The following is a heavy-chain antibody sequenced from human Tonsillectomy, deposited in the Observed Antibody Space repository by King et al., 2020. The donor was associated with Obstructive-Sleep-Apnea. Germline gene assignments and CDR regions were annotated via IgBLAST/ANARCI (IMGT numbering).Heavy chain of an antibody. CDR3: ARLSNSGWYRGTDWFDH. CDR1: GYSFTTYW. CDR2: ISPGDSDT. D-gene: IGHD6-19*01. V-gene: IGHV5-51*01. J-gene: IGHJ5*02. Sequence: QLVQSGAEVKKPGASLKISCRGSGYSFTTYWIGWVRQMPGKGLEWMGSISPGDSDTRYSPSFQGQVTISADKSIRTAYLQWNSLKASDTAMYYCARLSNSGWYRGTDWFDHWGQGTLVTVSS.